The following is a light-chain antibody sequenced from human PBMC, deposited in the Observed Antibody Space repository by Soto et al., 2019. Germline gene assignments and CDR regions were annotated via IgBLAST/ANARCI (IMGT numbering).Light chain of an antibody. J-gene: IGKJ1*01. CDR1: QSVSGAY. CDR2: GAS. Sequence: EIVLTQSPGTLSVSPGERATLSCRASQSVSGAYLAWYQQKSGRAPRLLIFGASTRATGIPDRFSGSGSGTDFTLTISRLEPEDFAVSYCHQYGSSPRTFGQGTKVEIK. V-gene: IGKV3-20*01. CDR3: HQYGSSPRT.